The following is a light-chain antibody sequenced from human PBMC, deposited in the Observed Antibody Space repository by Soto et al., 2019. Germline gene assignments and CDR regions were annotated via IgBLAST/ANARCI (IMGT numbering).Light chain of an antibody. Sequence: EIVLTQSPGTLSLSPGERATLSCRASQSVSSSYLAWYQQKPGQAPRLLIYGASSRATGIPDRFSGSGSGTDFTLTISRLEPEDFAVYYCQQYGSLWTFGQGTKVYIK. V-gene: IGKV3-20*01. CDR1: QSVSSSY. CDR3: QQYGSLWT. J-gene: IGKJ1*01. CDR2: GAS.